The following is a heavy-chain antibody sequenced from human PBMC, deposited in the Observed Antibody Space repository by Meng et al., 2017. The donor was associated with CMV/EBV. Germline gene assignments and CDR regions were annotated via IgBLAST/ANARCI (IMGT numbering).Heavy chain of an antibody. V-gene: IGHV1-2*02. CDR2: INPNSGGT. Sequence: ASVKVSCKASGYTFTGYYMHWVRQAPGQGREWMGWINPNSGGTKYAQKFQDRVTMTRDTSISTAYMELSRLRSDDTAVYYCAPAYYYDSSGYFDAFDIWGQGTMVTVSS. D-gene: IGHD3-22*01. J-gene: IGHJ3*02. CDR1: GYTFTGYY. CDR3: APAYYYDSSGYFDAFDI.